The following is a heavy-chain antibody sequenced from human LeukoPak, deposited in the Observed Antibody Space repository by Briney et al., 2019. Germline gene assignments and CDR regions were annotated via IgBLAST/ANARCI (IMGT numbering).Heavy chain of an antibody. D-gene: IGHD5-12*01. Sequence: GGSLRLSCVASGFTFTDDYMTWIRQAPGKGLEWISSISTSSYTIYYADSVKGRFTISRDNAKNSLYLQMNSLGVEDTAVYYCARDRRSPHSAYDWGQLVYWGQGALVTVSS. V-gene: IGHV3-11*01. J-gene: IGHJ4*02. CDR2: ISTSSYTI. CDR3: ARDRRSPHSAYDWGQLVY. CDR1: GFTFTDDY.